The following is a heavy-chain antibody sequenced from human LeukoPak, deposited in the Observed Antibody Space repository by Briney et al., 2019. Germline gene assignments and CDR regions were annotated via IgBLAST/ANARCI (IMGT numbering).Heavy chain of an antibody. CDR1: GFTFSDYF. CDR2: IDSSGTI. Sequence: GGSLRLSCAASGFTFSDYFMSWIRQGPGKGLEWVSHIDSSGTIYYADSVKGRATISRDNAKNSLYLQMNSLRAEDTAVYYCARLGRGSSWYFDYYYYMDVWGKGTTVTISS. D-gene: IGHD6-13*01. V-gene: IGHV3-11*04. CDR3: ARLGRGSSWYFDYYYYMDV. J-gene: IGHJ6*03.